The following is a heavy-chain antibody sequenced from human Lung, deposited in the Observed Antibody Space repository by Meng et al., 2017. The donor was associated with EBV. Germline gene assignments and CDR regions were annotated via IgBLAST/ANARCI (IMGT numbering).Heavy chain of an antibody. CDR1: GGTFSDYT. J-gene: IGHJ5*02. Sequence: QLQLVQSGAEVKKPGSSMKVSCKATGGTFSDYTISWVRQAPGQGLEWMAGITPIFGTTNYAQNFQDRVTISADTSTTTLSMELISLRSDDTAVYYCASLTEYSSGSTSWCQGTMVTVSA. V-gene: IGHV1-69*06. CDR2: ITPIFGTT. CDR3: ASLTEYSSGSTS. D-gene: IGHD6-19*01.